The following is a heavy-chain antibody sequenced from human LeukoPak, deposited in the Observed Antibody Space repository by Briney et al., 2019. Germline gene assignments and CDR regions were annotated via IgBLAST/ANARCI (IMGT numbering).Heavy chain of an antibody. CDR3: ARAPGYCSGGSCYYFDY. V-gene: IGHV5-51*01. D-gene: IGHD2-15*01. J-gene: IGHJ4*02. Sequence: GESLKISCKGSGYSFTSYWIGWVRQMPGKGLEFMGILYPGDSDTRYSPSFQGQVTISADKSISTAYLQWSSLKASDTAMYYCARAPGYCSGGSCYYFDYWGQGTLVTVSS. CDR2: LYPGDSDT. CDR1: GYSFTSYW.